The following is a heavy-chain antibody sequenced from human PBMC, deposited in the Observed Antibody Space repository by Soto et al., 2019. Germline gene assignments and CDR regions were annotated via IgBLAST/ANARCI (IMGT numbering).Heavy chain of an antibody. J-gene: IGHJ4*02. D-gene: IGHD6-19*01. CDR1: GGSVSSGSYY. CDR3: ARVKLGWPTEFDY. Sequence: QVQLQESGPGLVKPSETLSLTCTVSGGSVSSGSYYWSWIRQPPGKGLEWIGYIYYSGSTNYNPSLKSRVTISVDTSKNQCSLKLSSVTAADTAVYYCARVKLGWPTEFDYWGQGTLVTVSS. CDR2: IYYSGST. V-gene: IGHV4-61*01.